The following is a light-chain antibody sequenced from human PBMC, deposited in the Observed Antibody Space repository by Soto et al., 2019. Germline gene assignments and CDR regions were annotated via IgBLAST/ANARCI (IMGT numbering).Light chain of an antibody. CDR3: QQYYTTPWT. Sequence: IVMTQSPDSLAVSLGERATINCKSSQSVLYSSNNKNYLAWYQQKPGQPPNLLIYWASTRESGVPERFSGSGSGTDFTLTISSLQAEDVAVYYCQQYYTTPWTFGQGTKVDIK. V-gene: IGKV4-1*01. CDR1: QSVLYSSNNKNY. CDR2: WAS. J-gene: IGKJ1*01.